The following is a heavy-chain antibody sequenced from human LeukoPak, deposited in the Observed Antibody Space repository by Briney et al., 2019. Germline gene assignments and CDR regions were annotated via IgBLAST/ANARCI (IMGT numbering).Heavy chain of an antibody. D-gene: IGHD4-17*01. CDR2: IYYSGST. V-gene: IGHV4-30-4*01. J-gene: IGHJ4*02. CDR1: GGSNSSGDYY. CDR3: ASYYGDSSLVDY. Sequence: SETLSLTCTVSGGSNSSGDYYWSWIRQPPGKGLEWIGYIYYSGSTYYNPSLKSRVTISVDTSKNQFSLKLSSVTAADTAVYYCASYYGDSSLVDYWGQGTLVTVSS.